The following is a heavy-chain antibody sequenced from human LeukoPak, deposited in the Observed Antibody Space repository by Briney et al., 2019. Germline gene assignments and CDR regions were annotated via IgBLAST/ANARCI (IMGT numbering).Heavy chain of an antibody. Sequence: SETLSLTCTVSGGSISSYYWSWIRQPPGKRLEWIGYIYYSGSTYYNPSLKSRVTISLDTSKNQFSLKLSSVTAADTAVYYCARSTVVPAAPFDYWGQGTLVTVSS. CDR2: IYYSGST. V-gene: IGHV4-59*08. CDR1: GGSISSYY. CDR3: ARSTVVPAAPFDY. J-gene: IGHJ4*02. D-gene: IGHD2-2*01.